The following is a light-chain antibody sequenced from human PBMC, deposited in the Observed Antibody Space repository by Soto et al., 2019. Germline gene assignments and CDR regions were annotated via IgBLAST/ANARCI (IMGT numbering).Light chain of an antibody. Sequence: DIQMTQSPPTLSASVGDRVTITCRASQSINNWLAWYQQKPGKAPKLLLYKASTLQSGVPSRFSGSGSGTEFTLTISTLQPDDFATYYCQQYNSYPYTFGQGTKLEIK. CDR3: QQYNSYPYT. CDR2: KAS. J-gene: IGKJ2*01. CDR1: QSINNW. V-gene: IGKV1-5*03.